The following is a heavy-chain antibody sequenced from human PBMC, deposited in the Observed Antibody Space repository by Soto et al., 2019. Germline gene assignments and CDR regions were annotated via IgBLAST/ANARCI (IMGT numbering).Heavy chain of an antibody. J-gene: IGHJ3*02. CDR2: IYYSGST. D-gene: IGHD1-26*01. CDR3: ARTSFKWELDAFDI. Sequence: SETLSLTCTVSGGSISSYYWSWIRQPPGKGLEWIGYIYYSGSTNYNPSLKSRVTISVDTSKNQFSLKLSSVTAADTAVYYCARTSFKWELDAFDIWGQGTMVTVSS. CDR1: GGSISSYY. V-gene: IGHV4-59*01.